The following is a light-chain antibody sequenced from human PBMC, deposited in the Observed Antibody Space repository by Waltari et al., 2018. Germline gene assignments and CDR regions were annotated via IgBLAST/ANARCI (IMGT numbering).Light chain of an antibody. V-gene: IGKV3-15*01. CDR3: QQYNNWWT. J-gene: IGKJ1*01. Sequence: EIVMTQSPSTLSVSPGARAPLSCRASQSVSSNLAWYQQKPGQAPRLLIYGASTRATGIPARFSGSGSGTEFTLTISSMQSEDFAVYYCQQYNNWWTFGQGTKVEIK. CDR2: GAS. CDR1: QSVSSN.